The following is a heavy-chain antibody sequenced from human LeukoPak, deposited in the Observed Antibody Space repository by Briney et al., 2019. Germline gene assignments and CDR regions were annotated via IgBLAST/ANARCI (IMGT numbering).Heavy chain of an antibody. V-gene: IGHV3-30*04. CDR2: ISYDGSNK. D-gene: IGHD6-19*01. CDR3: ARDNRPTGYSSGWYSWSFDL. CDR1: GFTFSSYA. Sequence: PGGSLRLSCAASGFTFSSYAMHWVRQAPGKGLEWVAVISYDGSNKYYADSVKGRFTISRDNSKNTLYLQMNSLRAEDTAVYYCARDNRPTGYSSGWYSWSFDLWGRGTLVTVSS. J-gene: IGHJ2*01.